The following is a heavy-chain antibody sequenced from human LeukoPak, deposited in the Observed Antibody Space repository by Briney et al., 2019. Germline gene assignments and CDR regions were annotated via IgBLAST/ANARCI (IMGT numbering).Heavy chain of an antibody. CDR3: ARGRVLRFLEWWRSGYDP. CDR2: IDHSGST. CDR1: GGSFSGYY. Sequence: SETLSLTCAVYGGSFSGYYWSWIRQPPGKGLEWIGEIDHSGSTNYNPSLKSRVTISVDTSKNQFSLKLSSVTAADTAVYYCARGRVLRFLEWWRSGYDPWGQGTLVIVSS. J-gene: IGHJ5*02. D-gene: IGHD3-3*01. V-gene: IGHV4-34*01.